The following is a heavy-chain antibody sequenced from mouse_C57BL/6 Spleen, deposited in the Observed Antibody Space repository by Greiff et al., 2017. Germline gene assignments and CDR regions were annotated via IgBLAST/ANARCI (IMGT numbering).Heavy chain of an antibody. D-gene: IGHD1-1*01. CDR1: GFSLTSYG. J-gene: IGHJ3*01. Sequence: QVQLKESGPGLVQPSQSLSITCTVSGFSLTSYGVHWVRQPPGKGLEWLGVMWSGGSTDYNAAFISRLSISKDNSKSQVFFKMNSLQADDTAIYYCAKNTDYGSSLFAYWGQGTLVTVSA. CDR3: AKNTDYGSSLFAY. CDR2: MWSGGST. V-gene: IGHV2-4*01.